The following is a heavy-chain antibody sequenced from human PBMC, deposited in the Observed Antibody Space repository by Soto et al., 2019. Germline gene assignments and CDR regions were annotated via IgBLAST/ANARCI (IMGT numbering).Heavy chain of an antibody. V-gene: IGHV1-18*01. CDR1: GYTFTSYG. Sequence: GASVKVSCKASGYTFTSYGISWVRQAPGQGLEWMGWISAYNGNTNYAQKLQGRVTMTTDTSTSTAYMELRSLRSDDAAVYYCARGYCSGGSCYSYYYYYGMDVWGQGTTVTVSS. J-gene: IGHJ6*02. CDR3: ARGYCSGGSCYSYYYYYGMDV. CDR2: ISAYNGNT. D-gene: IGHD2-15*01.